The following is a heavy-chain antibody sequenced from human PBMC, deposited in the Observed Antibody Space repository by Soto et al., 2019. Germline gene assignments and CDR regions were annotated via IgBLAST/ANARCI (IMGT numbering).Heavy chain of an antibody. V-gene: IGHV4-59*08. J-gene: IGHJ4*02. Sequence: SETLSLTCTVSGGSISSYYWSWIRQPPGKGLEWIGYIYYSGRTNYNPSLKSRVTISVDTSKNQFSLKLSSVTAAATAVYYCARHLVLYSPGCWYFDYWGQGTLVTVSS. CDR3: ARHLVLYSPGCWYFDY. CDR1: GGSISSYY. D-gene: IGHD6-19*01. CDR2: IYYSGRT.